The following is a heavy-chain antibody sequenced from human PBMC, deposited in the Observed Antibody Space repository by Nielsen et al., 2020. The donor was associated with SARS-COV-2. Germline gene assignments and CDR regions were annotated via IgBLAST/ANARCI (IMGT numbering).Heavy chain of an antibody. V-gene: IGHV3-73*01. D-gene: IGHD2-2*01. J-gene: IGHJ4*02. CDR2: IRSEANDYAT. CDR1: GFTFSGSA. CDR3: TRGLSDF. Sequence: GSLRLSCAVSGFTFSGSALHWVRQAPGKGLEWVGRIRSEANDYATAYAASVKGRFTISRDDSRNTTYLQLYRLKTEDTAVYFCTRGLSDFWGQGTLVTVSS.